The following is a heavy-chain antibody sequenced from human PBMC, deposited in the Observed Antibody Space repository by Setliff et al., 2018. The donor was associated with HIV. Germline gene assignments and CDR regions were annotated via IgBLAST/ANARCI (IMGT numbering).Heavy chain of an antibody. CDR2: INSDGTEK. J-gene: IGHJ4*02. Sequence: PGESLKISCIASAFSFNNYYMTWVRQAPGKGLEWVANINSDGTEKNYADSVRGRFTISRDNSKNSVYLQMNGLRVEDTAVYYCARLRINDYWGQGTLVTVSS. V-gene: IGHV3-7*01. CDR3: ARLRINDY. CDR1: AFSFNNYY.